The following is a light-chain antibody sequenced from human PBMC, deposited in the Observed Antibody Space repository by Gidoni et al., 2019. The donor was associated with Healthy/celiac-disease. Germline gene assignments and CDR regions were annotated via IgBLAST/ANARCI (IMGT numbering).Light chain of an antibody. CDR1: QMRLQSNGYHQ. J-gene: IGKJ2*04. CDR2: FGS. Sequence: TPGESAGSSYRASQMRLQSNGYHQGDWYLQKPGQSPHLLIYFGSNRVPGVPDRCSGSGSGTDVTLKTSRVEAEDVGVDYCRQALQTPGSFGQGTKLEIK. CDR3: RQALQTPGS. V-gene: IGKV2-28*01.